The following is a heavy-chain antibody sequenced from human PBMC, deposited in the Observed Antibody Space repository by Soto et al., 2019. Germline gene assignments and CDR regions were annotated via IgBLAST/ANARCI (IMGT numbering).Heavy chain of an antibody. D-gene: IGHD1-26*01. CDR3: ARHENGGTYPQAY. J-gene: IGHJ4*02. CDR1: GASITAYY. CDR2: VHNSGRA. Sequence: QVQLQESGPGLVKPSETLSLTCAVSGASITAYYWAWVRQPPGKGLEYIGHVHNSGRADYTPSLRSRVTISVDTSRNQFSLHLNSVTAADTAVYFCARHENGGTYPQAYWGQGTLVTVSS. V-gene: IGHV4-59*08.